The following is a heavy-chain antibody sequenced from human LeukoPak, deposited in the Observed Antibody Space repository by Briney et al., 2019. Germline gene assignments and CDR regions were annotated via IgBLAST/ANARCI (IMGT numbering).Heavy chain of an antibody. D-gene: IGHD3-3*01. CDR3: ARVRPTIFGVVTFFDY. V-gene: IGHV3-23*01. J-gene: IGHJ4*02. CDR2: ISGSGGST. Sequence: PGGSLRLSCAASGFTFSSYAMSWVRQAPGKGLEWVSAISGSGGSTYYADSVKGRFTISRDNSKNTLYLQMNSLRAEDTAVYYCARVRPTIFGVVTFFDYWGQGTLVTVSS. CDR1: GFTFSSYA.